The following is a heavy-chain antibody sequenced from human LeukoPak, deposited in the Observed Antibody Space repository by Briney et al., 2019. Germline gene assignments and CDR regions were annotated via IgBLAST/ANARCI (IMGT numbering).Heavy chain of an antibody. D-gene: IGHD4-17*01. CDR1: GFTFSSYS. CDR2: ISSSSSTI. J-gene: IGHJ3*02. V-gene: IGHV3-48*01. CDR3: ARVSPTVTHSRAFDI. Sequence: PGGSLRLSCAASGFTFSSYSMNWVRQAPGKELEWVSYISSSSSTIYYADSVKGRFTISRDNSKNTLYLQMNSLRAEDTAVYYCARVSPTVTHSRAFDIWGQGTMVTVSS.